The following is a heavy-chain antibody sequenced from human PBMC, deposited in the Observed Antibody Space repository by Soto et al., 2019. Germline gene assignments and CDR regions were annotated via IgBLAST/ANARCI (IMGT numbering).Heavy chain of an antibody. J-gene: IGHJ4*02. CDR1: GGSISSGDYY. Sequence: QVQLQESGPGLVKPSQTLSLTCTVSGGSISSGDYYWSWIRQPPGKGLEWIGYIYYSGSTYYNPSLKSRVTISVDTSKNQFSLKLSSVTAADTTVYYCAREGLVETHTFDYWGQGTLVTVSS. CDR2: IYYSGST. CDR3: AREGLVETHTFDY. V-gene: IGHV4-30-4*01. D-gene: IGHD1-26*01.